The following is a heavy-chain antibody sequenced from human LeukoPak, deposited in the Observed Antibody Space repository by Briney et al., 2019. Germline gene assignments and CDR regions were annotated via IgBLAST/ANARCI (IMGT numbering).Heavy chain of an antibody. D-gene: IGHD3-9*01. CDR1: GYTLTSYY. CDR2: INPSGGST. J-gene: IGHJ4*02. Sequence: ASVKVSCKASGYTLTSYYMHWVRQAPGQGLEWMGIINPSGGSTSYAQKFQGRVTMTRDTSTSTVYMELSSLRSEDTAVYYCARDRDTYYDILTGYSSYYFDYWGQGTLVTVSS. V-gene: IGHV1-46*01. CDR3: ARDRDTYYDILTGYSSYYFDY.